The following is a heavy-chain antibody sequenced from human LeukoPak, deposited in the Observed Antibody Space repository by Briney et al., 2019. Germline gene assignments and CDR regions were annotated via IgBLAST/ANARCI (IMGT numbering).Heavy chain of an antibody. V-gene: IGHV4-38-2*01. Sequence: ETLSLTCAVSGYSISSGYYWGWIRQPPGKGLEWIGSIYHSGSTYYNPSLKSRVTISVDTSKNQFSLKLSSVTAADTAVYYCARVDYSNYFDYWGQGTLVTVSS. D-gene: IGHD4-11*01. CDR2: IYHSGST. J-gene: IGHJ4*02. CDR1: GYSISSGYY. CDR3: ARVDYSNYFDY.